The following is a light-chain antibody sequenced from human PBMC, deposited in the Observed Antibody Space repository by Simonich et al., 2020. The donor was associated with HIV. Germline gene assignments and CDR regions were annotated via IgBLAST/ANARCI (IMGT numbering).Light chain of an antibody. CDR3: QQCHTHPHT. CDR1: QSVLYSSNNKNY. V-gene: IGKV4-1*01. J-gene: IGKJ2*01. CDR2: WAS. Sequence: DIVMTQSPDSLAVSLGERATINCKSSQSVLYSSNNKNYLAWYQQKPGQPPKLLMYWASTRESGVPDRFSGSGSGTDFTLTISSRQAEDVAVYFCQQCHTHPHTFGQGTKVEIK.